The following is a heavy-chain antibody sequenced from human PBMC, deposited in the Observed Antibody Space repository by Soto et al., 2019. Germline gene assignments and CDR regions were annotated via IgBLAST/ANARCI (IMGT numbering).Heavy chain of an antibody. D-gene: IGHD3-16*01. J-gene: IGHJ6*02. CDR3: AMVDVYVTPSPQDV. CDR2: INTYNGNT. Sequence: QVQLVQSGAEVKNPGASVKVSCKASGYTFTRYGIGWARQTPGQGLEWMGWINTYNGNTNYAQNVQGKVTLTTHTSTSTAYMEMRSLRANDTAIYYCAMVDVYVTPSPQDVWGRGTTVIVSS. CDR1: GYTFTRYG. V-gene: IGHV1-18*01.